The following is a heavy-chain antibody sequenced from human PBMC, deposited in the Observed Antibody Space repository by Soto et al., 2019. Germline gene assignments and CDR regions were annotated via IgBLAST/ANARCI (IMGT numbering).Heavy chain of an antibody. V-gene: IGHV4-34*01. CDR1: GGSFSGYY. J-gene: IGHJ5*02. CDR3: ARGALYGSGSYCWYDP. CDR2: INHSGST. Sequence: SETLSLTCAVYGGSFSGYYWSWIRQPPGKGLEWIGEINHSGSTNYNPSLKSRVTISVDTSKNQFSLKLSSVTAADTAVYYCARGALYGSGSYCWYDPWGQGTLVTVSS. D-gene: IGHD3-10*01.